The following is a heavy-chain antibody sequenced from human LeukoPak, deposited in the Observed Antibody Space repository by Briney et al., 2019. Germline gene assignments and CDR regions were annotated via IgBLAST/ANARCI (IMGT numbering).Heavy chain of an antibody. D-gene: IGHD6-19*01. V-gene: IGHV4-34*01. CDR3: ASDDSSGWCLDS. J-gene: IGHJ4*02. CDR1: GGSFSGYY. Sequence: ASETLSLTCAVYGGSFSGYYWSWIRQPPGKGLEWIGEINHSGSTNYNPSLKSRVTISVDTSKNQFSLKLSSVTAADTAVYYSASDDSSGWCLDSWGQGTLVTVSS. CDR2: INHSGST.